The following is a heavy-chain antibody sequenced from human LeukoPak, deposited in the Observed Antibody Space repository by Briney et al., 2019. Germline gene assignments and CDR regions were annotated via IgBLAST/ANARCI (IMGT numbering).Heavy chain of an antibody. V-gene: IGHV1-8*01. CDR1: GYTFTSYD. J-gene: IGHJ4*02. Sequence: GASVKVSCKASGYTFTSYDINWVRQATGQGLEWMGWMNPNSGNTGYAQKFQGRVTMTRNTSISTAYMELSSLRSEDTAVYYCARSLLISIRSIYGDYALGYWGQGTLVTVSS. D-gene: IGHD4-17*01. CDR3: ARSLLISIRSIYGDYALGY. CDR2: MNPNSGNT.